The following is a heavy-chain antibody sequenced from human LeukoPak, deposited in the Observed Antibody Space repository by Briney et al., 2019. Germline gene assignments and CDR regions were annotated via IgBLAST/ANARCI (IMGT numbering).Heavy chain of an antibody. D-gene: IGHD3-3*01. V-gene: IGHV4-59*01. Sequence: SETLSLTCTVSGGSISSYYWSWIRQPPGKGLEWIGYIYYSGSTNYNPSLKSRVTISVDTSKNQFSLKLSSVTAADTAVYYCARGYDFWSGYYFDYWGQGTLVTVSS. CDR1: GGSISSYY. CDR3: ARGYDFWSGYYFDY. CDR2: IYYSGST. J-gene: IGHJ4*02.